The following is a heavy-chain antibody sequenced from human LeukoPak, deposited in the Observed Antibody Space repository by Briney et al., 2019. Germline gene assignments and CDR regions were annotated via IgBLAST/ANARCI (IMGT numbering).Heavy chain of an antibody. J-gene: IGHJ4*02. V-gene: IGHV2-70*11. CDR2: IDWDDDK. Sequence: SGPALLKPTQTLTLTCTFSGFSLSTSGMCVSWIRQPPGKALEWLSRIDWDDDKYYSTSLKTRLTISKDTSKNQVVLIMTNMDPVDTATYYCARQVYYYDSSGYIFDYWGQGTLVTVSS. CDR3: ARQVYYYDSSGYIFDY. CDR1: GFSLSTSGMC. D-gene: IGHD3-22*01.